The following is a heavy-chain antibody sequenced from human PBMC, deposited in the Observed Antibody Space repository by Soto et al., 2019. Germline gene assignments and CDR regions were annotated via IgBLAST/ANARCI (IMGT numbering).Heavy chain of an antibody. V-gene: IGHV3-30-3*01. CDR1: GFSFRTYG. J-gene: IGHJ4*02. CDR2: ISDDGSDK. Sequence: PGGSLRLSCSASGFSFRTYGMHWVRQAPGKGLEWVAFISDDGSDKYYADSVKGRFTISRDNSENTLYLQMNSLRVEDTAVYYCGRVLFGYVDPIDSWGQGTLVTAPQ. D-gene: IGHD5-12*01. CDR3: GRVLFGYVDPIDS.